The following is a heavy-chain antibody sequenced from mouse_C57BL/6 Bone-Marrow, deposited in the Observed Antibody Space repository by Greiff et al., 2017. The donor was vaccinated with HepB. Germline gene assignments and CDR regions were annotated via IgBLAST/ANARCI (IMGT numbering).Heavy chain of an antibody. CDR3: ASWVWFAY. CDR1: GYTFTSYW. CDR2: IDPSDSYT. J-gene: IGHJ3*01. V-gene: IGHV1-50*01. Sequence: QVQLQQPGAELVKPGASVKLSCKASGYTFTSYWMQWVKQRPGQGLEWIGEIDPSDSYTNYNQKFKGKATLTVDTSSSIAYMQLSSLTSEDSAVYYCASWVWFAYWCRGTLVTVSA.